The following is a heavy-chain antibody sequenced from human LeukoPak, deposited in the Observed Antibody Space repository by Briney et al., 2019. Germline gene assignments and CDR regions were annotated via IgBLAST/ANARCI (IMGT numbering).Heavy chain of an antibody. CDR1: GDSMSSYY. D-gene: IGHD2-15*01. CDR2: IYYSGSI. CDR3: VVGHNYFDY. Sequence: SETLSLTCNVSGDSMSSYYWSWIRQPPGKGLEWIGYIYYSGSINYNPSLKSRVTISVDTSKNQLSLKLSSVTAADTAVYYCVVGHNYFDYWGQGTLVTVSS. V-gene: IGHV4-59*01. J-gene: IGHJ4*02.